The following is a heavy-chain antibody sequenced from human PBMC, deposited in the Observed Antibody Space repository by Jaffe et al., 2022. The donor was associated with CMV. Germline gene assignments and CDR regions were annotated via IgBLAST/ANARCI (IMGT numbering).Heavy chain of an antibody. CDR2: INHSGST. CDR1: GGSFSGYY. CDR3: ARGGWRGYSYGDKGYFDY. V-gene: IGHV4-34*01. J-gene: IGHJ4*02. Sequence: QVQLQQWGAGLLKPSETLSLTCAVYGGSFSGYYWSWIRQPPGKGLEWIGEINHSGSTNYNPSLKSRVTISVDTSKNQFSLKLSSVTAADTAVYYCARGGWRGYSYGDKGYFDYWGQGTLVTVSS. D-gene: IGHD5-18*01.